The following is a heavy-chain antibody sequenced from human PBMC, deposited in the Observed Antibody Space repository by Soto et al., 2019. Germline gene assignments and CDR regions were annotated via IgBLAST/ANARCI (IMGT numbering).Heavy chain of an antibody. CDR3: ARNIRRFGTHYYYGMDV. CDR2: IFPIFGTA. J-gene: IGHJ6*02. V-gene: IGHV1-69*06. D-gene: IGHD3-16*01. Sequence: QVQLVQSGAEVKKPGSSVKVSCKASGGTISSYAISWVRQAPGQGLEWMGGIFPIFGTANYAQKFQGRVTITADKSTSTAYMELSSLRSGDTAVYYCARNIRRFGTHYYYGMDVWGQGTTVTVSS. CDR1: GGTISSYA.